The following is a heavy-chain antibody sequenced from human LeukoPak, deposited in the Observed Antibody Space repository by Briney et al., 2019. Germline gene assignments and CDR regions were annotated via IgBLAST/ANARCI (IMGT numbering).Heavy chain of an antibody. V-gene: IGHV3-23*01. CDR1: GFTFSSYA. D-gene: IGHD5-24*01. Sequence: RSLRLSCAASGFTFSSYAMSWVRQAPGKGLEWVSAISGSGGSTYYADSVKGRFTISRDNSKNTLYLQMNSLRAEDTAVYYCAKRSGRDDYNRLYFDYWGQGTLVTVSS. J-gene: IGHJ4*02. CDR3: AKRSGRDDYNRLYFDY. CDR2: ISGSGGST.